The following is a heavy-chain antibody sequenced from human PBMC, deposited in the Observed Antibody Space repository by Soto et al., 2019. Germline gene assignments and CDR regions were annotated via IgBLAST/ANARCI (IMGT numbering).Heavy chain of an antibody. CDR2: INAYNGNT. D-gene: IGHD3-10*01. CDR3: ARYWLGIDY. J-gene: IGHJ4*02. V-gene: IGHV1-18*01. Sequence: QVQLVQSGAEVKKPGASVKVSCKASGYTFTSYGISWVRQAPGQGLEWMGWINAYNGNTNYAQNPQGRVTMTTATSTSTAYMELRSLSSADTAVYYCARYWLGIDYWGQGTLVTVSS. CDR1: GYTFTSYG.